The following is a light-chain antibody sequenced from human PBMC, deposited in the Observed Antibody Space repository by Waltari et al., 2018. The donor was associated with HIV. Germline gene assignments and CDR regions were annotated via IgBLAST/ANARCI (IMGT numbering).Light chain of an antibody. V-gene: IGLV2-14*01. CDR1: SSDVGGYNY. CDR2: EVS. Sequence: QSALTQPASVSGSPGQSITISCTGTSSDVGGYNYVTWYQHHPGKAPKLMIYEVSNRPSGVSNRFSGSKSGTTASLTISGLQAEDEADYYCSSYTSTSGVFGGGTKLTVL. J-gene: IGLJ2*01. CDR3: SSYTSTSGV.